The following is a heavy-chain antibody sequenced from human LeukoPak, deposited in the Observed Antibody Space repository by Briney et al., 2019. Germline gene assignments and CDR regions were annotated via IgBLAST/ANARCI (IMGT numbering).Heavy chain of an antibody. CDR3: ARQTLTGPAAAYSWFDP. J-gene: IGHJ5*02. Sequence: ASVKVSCKASGYTFTSYGISWVRQAPGQGLEWMGWISAYNGNTNYAQKLQGRVTMTTDTSTSTAYMELRSLRSDDTAVSYCARQTLTGPAAAYSWFDPWGQGTLVTVSS. CDR1: GYTFTSYG. D-gene: IGHD2-2*01. V-gene: IGHV1-18*01. CDR2: ISAYNGNT.